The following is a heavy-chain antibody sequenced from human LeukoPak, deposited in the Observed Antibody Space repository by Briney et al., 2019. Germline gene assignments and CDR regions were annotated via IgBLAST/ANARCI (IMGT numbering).Heavy chain of an antibody. CDR2: IYHSGST. D-gene: IGHD6-19*01. Sequence: SETLSLTCTISGYSISSGYYWGWIRQPPGKGLEWIGSIYHSGSTYYNPSLKSRITISLDTSENQFSLKLSSVTAADTAVYYCARDLYSSGWGYFDYWGQGTLVTVSS. CDR1: GYSISSGYY. V-gene: IGHV4-38-2*02. J-gene: IGHJ4*02. CDR3: ARDLYSSGWGYFDY.